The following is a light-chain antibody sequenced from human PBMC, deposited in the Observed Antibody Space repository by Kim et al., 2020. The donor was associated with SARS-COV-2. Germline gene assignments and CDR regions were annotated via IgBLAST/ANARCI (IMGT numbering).Light chain of an antibody. V-gene: IGKV1-16*02. CDR3: QQYYNYPHT. Sequence: SASVGDRVTITGRASQGIRNYLAWVRHKPGKAPKSLIHSASSLQSGVPSKFIGSGSGTYFTLTINGLQPDDFATYYCQQYYNYPHTFGQGTKLEI. J-gene: IGKJ2*01. CDR1: QGIRNY. CDR2: SAS.